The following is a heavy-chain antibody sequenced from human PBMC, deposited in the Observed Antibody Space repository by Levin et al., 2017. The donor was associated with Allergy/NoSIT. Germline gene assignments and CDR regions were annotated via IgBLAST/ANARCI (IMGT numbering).Heavy chain of an antibody. CDR2: IRSNAYGGTT. Sequence: GGSLRLSCTVSGFTFDNFALTWVRQAPGKGLEWVGFIRSNAYGGTTEYAAPVKGRFTISKDDSRSIAYLQMNTLRAEDTGIYYCTRVYCSSTSCYAVFFQHWGQGTLVTVSS. V-gene: IGHV3-49*04. D-gene: IGHD2-2*01. CDR1: GFTFDNFA. CDR3: TRVYCSSTSCYAVFFQH. J-gene: IGHJ1*01.